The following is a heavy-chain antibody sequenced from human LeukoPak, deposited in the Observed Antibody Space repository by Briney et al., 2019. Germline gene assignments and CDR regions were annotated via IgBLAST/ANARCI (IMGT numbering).Heavy chain of an antibody. J-gene: IGHJ6*03. CDR2: IYTSGST. CDR1: GGSISSYY. V-gene: IGHV4-4*07. Sequence: SETLSLTCTVSGGSISSYYWSWIRQHAGKGLEWIGRIYTSGSTNYNPSLKSRVTMSVDTSKNQFSLKLSSVTAADTAVYYCARGVAAAVPYYYYMDVWGKGTTVTVSS. CDR3: ARGVAAAVPYYYYMDV. D-gene: IGHD6-13*01.